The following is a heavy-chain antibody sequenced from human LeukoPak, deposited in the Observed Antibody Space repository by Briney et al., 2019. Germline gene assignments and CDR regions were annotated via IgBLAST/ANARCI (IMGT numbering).Heavy chain of an antibody. CDR1: GGSISSYY. CDR2: IYYSGST. D-gene: IGHD6-6*01. Sequence: SETLSLTCTVSGGSISSYYWNWIRQHPGKGLEWIGYIYYSGSTYYNPSLKSRVTISVDTSKNQFSLKLSSVTAADTAVYYCARDWSIAARWHWFDPWGQGTLVTVSS. V-gene: IGHV4-59*06. CDR3: ARDWSIAARWHWFDP. J-gene: IGHJ5*02.